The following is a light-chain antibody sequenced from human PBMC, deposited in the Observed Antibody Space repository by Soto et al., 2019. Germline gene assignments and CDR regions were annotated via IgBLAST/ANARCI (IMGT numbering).Light chain of an antibody. CDR3: QQYNSLAYT. Sequence: DIQMTQSPSTVSASVGDRVTITCRASERLSSWLAWYQQKPGKAPKLLIYKASSLESGVPSRFSGSGSGTEFTLTITGLQPDDFATYYCQQYNSLAYTFGQGTKLELK. V-gene: IGKV1-5*03. CDR1: ERLSSW. J-gene: IGKJ2*01. CDR2: KAS.